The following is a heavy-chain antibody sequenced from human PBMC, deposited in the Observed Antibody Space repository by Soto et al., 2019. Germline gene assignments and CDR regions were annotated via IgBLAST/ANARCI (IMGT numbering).Heavy chain of an antibody. CDR2: INSDASNT. CDR3: FSDGGCSTTRCYGTWFDP. Sequence: VQLVESGGGLVQPGGSLRLSCAASGFTFSTYWMHWIRQVPGKGLEWVSRINSDASNTYYADSVKGRFTISRDNAKNTLQLEMNRLRADDTAVYYCFSDGGCSTTRCYGTWFDPWGQGTLVPVSS. J-gene: IGHJ5*02. CDR1: GFTFSTYW. D-gene: IGHD2-2*01. V-gene: IGHV3-74*02.